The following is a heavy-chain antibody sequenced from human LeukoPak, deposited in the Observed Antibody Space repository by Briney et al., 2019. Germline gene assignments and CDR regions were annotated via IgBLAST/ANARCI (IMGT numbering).Heavy chain of an antibody. Sequence: SETLSLTCTVSGGSISSSSYYWSWIRQPAGKGLEWIGRLYSSGTTNYNPSLKSRVSMSVDTSKNQFSLMLSSVTAADTAVYYCARVKWELLAGPFEYWGQGTLVTVSS. J-gene: IGHJ4*02. V-gene: IGHV4-61*02. CDR1: GGSISSSSYY. CDR3: ARVKWELLAGPFEY. D-gene: IGHD1-26*01. CDR2: LYSSGTT.